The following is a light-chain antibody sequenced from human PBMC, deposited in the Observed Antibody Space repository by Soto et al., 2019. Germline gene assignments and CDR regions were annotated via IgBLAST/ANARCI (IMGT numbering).Light chain of an antibody. V-gene: IGKV3-11*01. CDR3: QQRSSWPDT. Sequence: EIVLTQSPATLSLSPGERATLSCRASQSVSSYLAWFQHKPGQAPRLLIYDTSNRATGVPPRFSGSGSGTDFTLTVSSLEPEDFAVYYCQQRSSWPDTFGQGTKLEIK. CDR2: DTS. CDR1: QSVSSY. J-gene: IGKJ2*01.